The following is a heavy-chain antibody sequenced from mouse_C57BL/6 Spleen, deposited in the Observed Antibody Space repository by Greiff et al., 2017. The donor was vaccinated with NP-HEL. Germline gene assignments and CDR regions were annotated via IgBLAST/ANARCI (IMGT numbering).Heavy chain of an antibody. CDR2: IYPRDGST. Sequence: QVQLKQSGPELVKPGASVKLSCKASGYTFTSYDINWVKQRPGQGLEWIGWIYPRDGSTKYNEKFKGKATLTVDTSSSTAYMERHSLTSEDSAVYFCARLGYDGVYAMDYWGQGTSGTVSS. D-gene: IGHD2-2*01. CDR3: ARLGYDGVYAMDY. J-gene: IGHJ4*01. CDR1: GYTFTSYD. V-gene: IGHV1-85*01.